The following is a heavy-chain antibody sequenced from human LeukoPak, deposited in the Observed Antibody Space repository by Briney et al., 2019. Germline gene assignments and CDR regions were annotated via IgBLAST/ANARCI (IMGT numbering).Heavy chain of an antibody. CDR3: ARDHMLRGASP. J-gene: IGHJ5*02. Sequence: SETLSLTCAVSGGSISTTSYYWGWLRQPPGKGLEWIGTISYSGISHYNPSLKSRVTISVETSKTHFSLMLSSVTAADTAVYYCARDHMLRGASPWGQGTQVTVSS. V-gene: IGHV4-39*02. CDR1: GGSISTTSYY. D-gene: IGHD3-10*01. CDR2: ISYSGIS.